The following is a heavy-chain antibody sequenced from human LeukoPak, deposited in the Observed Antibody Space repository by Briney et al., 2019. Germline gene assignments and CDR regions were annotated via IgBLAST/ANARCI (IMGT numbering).Heavy chain of an antibody. CDR3: AREDGYNPGFDY. Sequence: SVKVSCKASGGTFSSYTISWVRQAPGQGLEWMGRVIPILGIANYAQKFQGRVTITADKSTSTAYMELSSLRSEDTAVYYCAREDGYNPGFDYWGQGTLVTVSS. V-gene: IGHV1-69*04. J-gene: IGHJ4*02. D-gene: IGHD5-24*01. CDR2: VIPILGIA. CDR1: GGTFSSYT.